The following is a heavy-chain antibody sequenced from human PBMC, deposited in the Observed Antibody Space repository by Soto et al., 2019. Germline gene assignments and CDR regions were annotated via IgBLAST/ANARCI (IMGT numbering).Heavy chain of an antibody. CDR3: ARVHDYGLTNRFDP. Sequence: EVQLVESGGGLVKPGGSLRLSCAASGFTFNTFSMNWVRQAPGKGLEWVSTISSSSSYIYYADSVKGRFTISRDNAKNALFLQMNGLRAEDTAVYYCARVHDYGLTNRFDPWGHGTLVTVSS. D-gene: IGHD4-17*01. CDR1: GFTFNTFS. J-gene: IGHJ5*02. CDR2: ISSSSSYI. V-gene: IGHV3-21*01.